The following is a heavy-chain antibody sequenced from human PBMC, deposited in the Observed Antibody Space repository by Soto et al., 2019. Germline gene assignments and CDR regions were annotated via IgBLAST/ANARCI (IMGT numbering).Heavy chain of an antibody. CDR2: ISSSSITT. Sequence: GGSLRLSCAASGFTLSSFSMSWVRQAPGRGLEWVSYISSSSITTYYADSEKGRFTISRDNVKNSLYLQMNSLRAEDTAVYYCARRGYFFDYWGQGALVTVSS. J-gene: IGHJ4*02. D-gene: IGHD2-15*01. CDR3: ARRGYFFDY. CDR1: GFTLSSFS. V-gene: IGHV3-48*01.